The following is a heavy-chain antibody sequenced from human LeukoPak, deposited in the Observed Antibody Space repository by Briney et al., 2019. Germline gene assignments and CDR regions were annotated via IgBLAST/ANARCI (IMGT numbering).Heavy chain of an antibody. Sequence: PSETLSLTCTVSGGSISSYYWSWIRQPAGKGLEWIGRIYTSGSTNYNPSLKSRVTMSVDTSKNQFSLKLSSVTAADTAVYYCAVGGQWLDHDAFDIWGQGTMVTVSS. CDR1: GGSISSYY. J-gene: IGHJ3*02. V-gene: IGHV4-4*07. CDR3: AVGGQWLDHDAFDI. D-gene: IGHD6-19*01. CDR2: IYTSGST.